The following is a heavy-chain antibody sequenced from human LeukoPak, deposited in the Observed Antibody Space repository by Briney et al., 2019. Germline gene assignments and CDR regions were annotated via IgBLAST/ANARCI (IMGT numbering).Heavy chain of an antibody. CDR3: ARVKAVTSPRLFDY. J-gene: IGHJ4*02. CDR2: IYYSGST. D-gene: IGHD4-17*01. Sequence: PSETLSLTCTVPGGSISSGGYYWSWIRQHPGKGLEWIGYIYYSGSTYYNPSLKSRVTISVDTSKNQFSLKLSSVTAADTAVYYCARVKAVTSPRLFDYWGQGTLVTVSS. CDR1: GGSISSGGYY. V-gene: IGHV4-31*03.